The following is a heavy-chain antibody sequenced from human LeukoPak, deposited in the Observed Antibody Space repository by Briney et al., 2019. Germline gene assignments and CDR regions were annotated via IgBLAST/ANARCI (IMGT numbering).Heavy chain of an antibody. V-gene: IGHV4-34*03. D-gene: IGHD4-23*01. CDR2: IDEWRRT. J-gene: IGHJ4*02. CDR1: GSFSDHS. Sequence: SDTLSLTCAVYGSFSDHSWSWIRQPPGKGLEWIWEIDEWRRTSYSPSLESRVTLSVDTSKNQFSMKLTSVTAADTAVYYCIYGGNSGDWVYWGQGTLVTVSS. CDR3: IYGGNSGDWVY.